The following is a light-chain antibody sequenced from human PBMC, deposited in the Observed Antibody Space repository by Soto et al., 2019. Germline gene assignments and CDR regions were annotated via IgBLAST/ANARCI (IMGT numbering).Light chain of an antibody. Sequence: EIVMTQSPATLSVSPGERATLSCRASQSVGANLAWYHQKPGQAPSLLMYDASTRATGVPDRFSGSGSGTEFTLTVSSLQSGDFAVYYCQQYNNWPLTFGGGTKVEIK. CDR3: QQYNNWPLT. CDR1: QSVGAN. CDR2: DAS. V-gene: IGKV3-15*01. J-gene: IGKJ4*01.